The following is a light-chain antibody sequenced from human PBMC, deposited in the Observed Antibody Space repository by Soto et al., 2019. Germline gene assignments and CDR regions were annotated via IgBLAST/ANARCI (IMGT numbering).Light chain of an antibody. Sequence: EVVMTQSPASLSVSPGESVTLSRSSSQSVSSSYLTWYQQNPGQAPRLLIYDASNRDTGIPARFSASGSGTDFTLTISSLEPEDFAVYYCQQRSNWPRTFGQGTRLENK. CDR1: QSVSSSY. CDR3: QQRSNWPRT. J-gene: IGKJ5*01. CDR2: DAS. V-gene: IGKV3D-20*02.